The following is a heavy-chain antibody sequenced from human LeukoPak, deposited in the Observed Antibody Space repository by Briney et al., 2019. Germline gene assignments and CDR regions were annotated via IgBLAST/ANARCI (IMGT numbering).Heavy chain of an antibody. Sequence: ASVKVSCKASGYTFTSYYMHWVRQAPGQGLEWMGIINPSGGSTSYAQKFQGRVTMTRDTSTSTVYMELSSLRSEDTAVYYCARTVYSGSYYIDSAFDIWGQGTMVTVSS. CDR2: INPSGGST. V-gene: IGHV1-46*01. J-gene: IGHJ3*02. CDR1: GYTFTSYY. CDR3: ARTVYSGSYYIDSAFDI. D-gene: IGHD1-26*01.